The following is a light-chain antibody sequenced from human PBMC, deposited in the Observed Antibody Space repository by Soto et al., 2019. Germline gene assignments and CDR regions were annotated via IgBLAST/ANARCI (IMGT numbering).Light chain of an antibody. CDR3: QQYNTFSPYT. CDR1: QSVSDW. Sequence: DLQMTQSPSTLSASVGDRVTLTCRASQSVSDWLAWYQQKPGKAPKLLIYKASNLESGVPSRFSGSGSGTEFTLTISSLQPDDSATYYCQQYNTFSPYTFGQGTKLEIK. J-gene: IGKJ2*01. V-gene: IGKV1-5*03. CDR2: KAS.